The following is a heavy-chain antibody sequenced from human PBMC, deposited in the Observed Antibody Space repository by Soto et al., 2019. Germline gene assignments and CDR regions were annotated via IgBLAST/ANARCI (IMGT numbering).Heavy chain of an antibody. V-gene: IGHV1-2*04. CDR1: GYTFTGYY. CDR2: INPNSGGT. CDR3: ARGVPGIANPKKTQRGNWFDP. D-gene: IGHD6-13*01. J-gene: IGHJ5*02. Sequence: ASVKVSCKASGYTFTGYYMHWVRQAPGQGLEWMGWINPNSGGTNYAQKFQGWVTMTRDASISTAYMELSRLRSDDTAVYYCARGVPGIANPKKTQRGNWFDPWGQGTLVTVYS.